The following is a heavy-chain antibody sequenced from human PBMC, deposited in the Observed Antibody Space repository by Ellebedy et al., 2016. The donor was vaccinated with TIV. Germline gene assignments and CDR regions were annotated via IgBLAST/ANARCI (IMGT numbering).Heavy chain of an antibody. Sequence: GESLKISCTASGFTFSSYAMSWVRQAPGKGLEWVAGVNAGGLVIAYADSVKGRFTISRDNSKNTLDLQMNSLRAEETDVYYCASSRYHYYVGNTIFAYWGQGTLVTVSS. V-gene: IGHV3-23*01. J-gene: IGHJ4*02. CDR2: VNAGGLVI. CDR3: ASSRYHYYVGNTIFAY. D-gene: IGHD3-10*01. CDR1: GFTFSSYA.